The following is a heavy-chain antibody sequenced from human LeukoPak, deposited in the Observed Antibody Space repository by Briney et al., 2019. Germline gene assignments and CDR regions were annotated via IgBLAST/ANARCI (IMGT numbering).Heavy chain of an antibody. CDR2: ISSRSSTI. V-gene: IGHV3-48*04. CDR3: ASFALYWYFDL. CDR1: GFTFSTHD. J-gene: IGHJ2*01. Sequence: GGSLRLSCAASGFTFSTHDLNWVRQAPRKGLEWVSFISSRSSTIYYADSVKGRFTISRDNAKNSLYLQMNSLRAEDTAVYYCASFALYWYFDLWGRGTLVTVSS.